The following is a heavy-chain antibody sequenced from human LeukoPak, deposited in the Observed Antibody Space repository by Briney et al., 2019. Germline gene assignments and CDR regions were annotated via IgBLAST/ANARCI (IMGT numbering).Heavy chain of an antibody. CDR2: ISAYNGNT. D-gene: IGHD3-22*01. Sequence: ASVKVSCKASGYTFTSYGISWVRQAPGQGLEWMGWISAYNGNTNYAQKLQGRVTMTTDTSTSTAYMELRSLRSDDTAVYYCARLIVVVIRNKVYYYGMDVWGQGTTVTVSS. J-gene: IGHJ6*02. V-gene: IGHV1-18*01. CDR3: ARLIVVVIRNKVYYYGMDV. CDR1: GYTFTSYG.